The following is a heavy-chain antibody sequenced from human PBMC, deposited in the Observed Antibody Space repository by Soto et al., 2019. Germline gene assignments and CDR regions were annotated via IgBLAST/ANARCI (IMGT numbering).Heavy chain of an antibody. CDR3: VKWSYCSSTSCYPPPYYYGMDV. CDR1: GYTFTSYY. V-gene: IGHV1-46*01. D-gene: IGHD2-2*01. J-gene: IGHJ6*02. CDR2: ISPSGGST. Sequence: ASVKVSCKASGYTFTSYYMHWVRQAPGQGLEWMGIISPSGGSTSYAQKFQGRVTITADESTSTAYMELSSLRSEDTAVYYCVKWSYCSSTSCYPPPYYYGMDVWGQGTTVTVSS.